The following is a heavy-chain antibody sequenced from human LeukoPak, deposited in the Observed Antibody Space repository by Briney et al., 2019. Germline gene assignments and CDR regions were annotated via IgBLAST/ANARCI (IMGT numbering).Heavy chain of an antibody. V-gene: IGHV3-30-3*01. CDR3: ARDRDRKAVAGLFDY. D-gene: IGHD6-19*01. J-gene: IGHJ4*02. CDR1: GFTFSSYA. CDR2: ISYDGSNK. Sequence: GRSLRLSCAASGFTFSSYAMHRVRQAPGKGLEWVAVISYDGSNKYYADSVKGRFTISRDNSKNTLYLQMNSLRAEDTAVYYCARDRDRKAVAGLFDYWGQGTLVTVSS.